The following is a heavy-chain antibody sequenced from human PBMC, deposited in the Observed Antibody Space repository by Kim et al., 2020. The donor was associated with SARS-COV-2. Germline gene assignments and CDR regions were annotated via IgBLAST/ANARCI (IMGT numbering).Heavy chain of an antibody. J-gene: IGHJ4*02. V-gene: IGHV3-21*01. CDR2: ISSSSSYI. Sequence: GGSLRLSCAASRFTFSSYSMNWVRQAPGKGLEWVSSISSSSSYIYYADSVKGRFTISRDNAKNSLYLQMNSLRAEDTAVYYCARASGAYYYGSGSYDYWGQGTLVTVSS. CDR3: ARASGAYYYGSGSYDY. CDR1: RFTFSSYS. D-gene: IGHD3-10*01.